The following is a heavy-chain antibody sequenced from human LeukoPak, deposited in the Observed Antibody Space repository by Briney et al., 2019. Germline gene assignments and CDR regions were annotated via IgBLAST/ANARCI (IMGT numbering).Heavy chain of an antibody. CDR1: GFTFSNYD. CDR2: ISSSGSTI. Sequence: GGCPSLSCAASGFTFSNYDMNWVRQAPGKGLEWVSYISSSGSTIYYADSVKGRFTISRDNAENSLYLQMNSLRDEDTAVYYCASTVTPFDHWGQGTLVTVSS. D-gene: IGHD4-17*01. CDR3: ASTVTPFDH. V-gene: IGHV3-48*02. J-gene: IGHJ4*02.